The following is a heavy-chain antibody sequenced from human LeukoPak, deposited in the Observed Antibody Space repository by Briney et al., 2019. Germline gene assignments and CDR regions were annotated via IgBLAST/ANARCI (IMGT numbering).Heavy chain of an antibody. Sequence: SETLSLTCAVYGGSFSGYYWSWIRQPPGKGLEWIGEINHSGSTNYNPSLKSRVTISVDTSKNQFSLKLSSVTAADTAVYYGARIEGNYDFWSGYYGQDYWGQGTLVTVSS. V-gene: IGHV4-34*01. D-gene: IGHD3-3*01. CDR1: GGSFSGYY. CDR2: INHSGST. CDR3: ARIEGNYDFWSGYYGQDY. J-gene: IGHJ4*02.